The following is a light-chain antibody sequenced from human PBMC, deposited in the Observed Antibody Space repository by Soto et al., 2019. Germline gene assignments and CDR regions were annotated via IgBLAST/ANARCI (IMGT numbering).Light chain of an antibody. CDR2: DVS. V-gene: IGLV2-14*01. Sequence: QSVLTQPASVSGSPGQSITISCTGTNSDVGGYNYVSWYQQHPGKAPKLMIYDVSNRPSGVSNRFSGSKSGNTASLTISGLEADDEADYFCSSYTSSSTRVFGTGTKLTVL. CDR1: NSDVGGYNY. J-gene: IGLJ1*01. CDR3: SSYTSSSTRV.